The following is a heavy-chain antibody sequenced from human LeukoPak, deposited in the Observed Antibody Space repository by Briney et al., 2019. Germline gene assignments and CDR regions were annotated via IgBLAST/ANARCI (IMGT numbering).Heavy chain of an antibody. CDR3: ARGCGSGWGKDY. Sequence: GGSLRLSCAASGFTFSSYAMSWVRQAPGKGLEWVSAISGSGGSRYYADSVKGRFTISRDNSKNTLYLQMNSLRAEDTAVYYCARGCGSGWGKDYWGQGTLVTVSS. CDR2: ISGSGGSR. D-gene: IGHD6-19*01. V-gene: IGHV3-23*01. J-gene: IGHJ4*02. CDR1: GFTFSSYA.